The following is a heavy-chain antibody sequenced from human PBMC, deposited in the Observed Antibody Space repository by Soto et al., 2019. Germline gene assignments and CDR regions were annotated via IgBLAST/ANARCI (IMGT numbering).Heavy chain of an antibody. Sequence: QVQLVQSGAEVKKPGASVKVSCKASGYTFTSYYLHWVRQAPGQGLEWMGIIHVSGGSTSYAQKCQGRVTMTRDTSTSTVYMELSSLRSDDTAVYYCARDLGYSGSFRFDYWGQGTLVTVSS. J-gene: IGHJ4*02. D-gene: IGHD1-26*01. CDR2: IHVSGGST. CDR1: GYTFTSYY. V-gene: IGHV1-46*03. CDR3: ARDLGYSGSFRFDY.